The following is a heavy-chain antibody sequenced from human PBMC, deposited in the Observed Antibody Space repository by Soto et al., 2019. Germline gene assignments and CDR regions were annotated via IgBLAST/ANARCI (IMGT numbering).Heavy chain of an antibody. Sequence: SETLSLTCTVSGGSVSSGSFYWSWIRRPPGKGLEWIGYFYDSGSTNYNPSLRSRVTMSVDTSKNQFSLKLSSVTAADTAVYYCAASAPPATNYYYAMDVRGQGTTVTVSS. V-gene: IGHV4-61*01. J-gene: IGHJ6*02. CDR2: FYDSGST. CDR3: AASAPPATNYYYAMDV. CDR1: GGSVSSGSFY. D-gene: IGHD5-12*01.